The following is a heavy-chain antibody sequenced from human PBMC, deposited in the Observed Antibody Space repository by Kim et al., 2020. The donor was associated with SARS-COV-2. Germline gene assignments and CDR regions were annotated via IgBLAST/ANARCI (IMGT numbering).Heavy chain of an antibody. J-gene: IGHJ3*02. CDR3: ARQGTVERSGAFDI. Sequence: GGSLRLSCAASGFTFSRYDMHWVRQATGKSLEWVSAIGIVGETYYPASVKGRFTISRENARNSLFLQMNSLRAGDTAVYYCARQGTVERSGAFDIWGRGTIVIVSS. CDR2: IGIVGET. V-gene: IGHV3-13*01. CDR1: GFTFSRYD. D-gene: IGHD4-17*01.